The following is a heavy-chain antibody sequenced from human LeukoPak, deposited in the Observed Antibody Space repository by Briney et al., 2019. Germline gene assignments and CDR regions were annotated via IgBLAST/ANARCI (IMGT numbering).Heavy chain of an antibody. D-gene: IGHD3-10*01. J-gene: IGHJ4*02. CDR1: GGSISIYY. Sequence: SETLSLTCSVSGGSISIYYWTWIRQIPGKGLEWIGYIYYTGTTNYNPLFESRATISVDTSKNQFSLKLTSVTAADTAVYYCARDLVSGYYGSGSYSYYFDYWGQGTLVTVSS. CDR3: ARDLVSGYYGSGSYSYYFDY. V-gene: IGHV4-59*01. CDR2: IYYTGTT.